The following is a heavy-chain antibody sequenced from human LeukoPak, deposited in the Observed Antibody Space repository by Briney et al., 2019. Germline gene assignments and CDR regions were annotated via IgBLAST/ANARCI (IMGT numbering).Heavy chain of an antibody. Sequence: GGSLRLSCAASGFTFSSYGIHWVRQAPGKGLEWVAVISYDGNNQYYGDSVKGRFTISRDNSKNTLYLQMNSLGAEDTAVYYCAKRDYFGSVDSYYAMDVWGQGTTVTVSS. CDR3: AKRDYFGSVDSYYAMDV. CDR1: GFTFSSYG. J-gene: IGHJ6*02. D-gene: IGHD3-10*01. CDR2: ISYDGNNQ. V-gene: IGHV3-30*18.